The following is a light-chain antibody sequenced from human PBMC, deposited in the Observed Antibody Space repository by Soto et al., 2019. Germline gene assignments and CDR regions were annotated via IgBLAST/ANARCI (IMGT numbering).Light chain of an antibody. V-gene: IGLV1-40*01. J-gene: IGLJ1*01. CDR1: SSNIGAGYD. Sequence: QAVVTQPPSVSGAPGQRVTISCTGSSSNIGAGYDVHWYQQLPGTAPKLLIYGNSNRPSGVPDRFSGSKSGTSASLAITGLQAEDEADYYCQSYDSRLSGYVFGTGTKXAV. CDR2: GNS. CDR3: QSYDSRLSGYV.